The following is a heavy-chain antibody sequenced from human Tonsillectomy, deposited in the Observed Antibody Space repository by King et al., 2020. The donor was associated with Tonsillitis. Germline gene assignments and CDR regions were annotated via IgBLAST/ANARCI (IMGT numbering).Heavy chain of an antibody. D-gene: IGHD1-1*01. CDR3: AKDMTTAVLDP. CDR2: IRYDGSNE. Sequence: VQLVESGGGVVQPGGSLRLSCAASGFIFSSYGMHWARQAPGKGLEWGAFIRYDGSNEYYAESVKGRFTISRDISKNTLWLLMNSLRAEDTALYYFAKDMTTAVLDPWGQGPLVTVS. V-gene: IGHV3-30*02. J-gene: IGHJ5*02. CDR1: GFIFSSYG.